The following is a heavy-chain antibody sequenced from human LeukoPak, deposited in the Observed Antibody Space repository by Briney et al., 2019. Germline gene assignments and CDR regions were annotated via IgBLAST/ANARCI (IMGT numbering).Heavy chain of an antibody. CDR3: ARADLINGAFDI. Sequence: GGSLRLSCAASGFTFSSYSMNWVRQAPGKGLGWVSSISSSGSYIFYADSVKGRFTISRDNAKNSLSLQMNSLRAEDTAVYFCARADLINGAFDIWGQGTMVTVSS. J-gene: IGHJ3*02. CDR1: GFTFSSYS. CDR2: ISSSGSYI. V-gene: IGHV3-21*01. D-gene: IGHD2-8*01.